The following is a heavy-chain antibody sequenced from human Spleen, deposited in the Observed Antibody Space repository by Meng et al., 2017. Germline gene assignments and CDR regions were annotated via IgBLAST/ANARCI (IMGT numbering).Heavy chain of an antibody. CDR1: GGSFSSHT. Sequence: SVKVSCKASGGSFSSHTISWLRQAPGQGLEWIGRIIPIAGVGNYAQKFQDRVTITADKSTSTAYMDLSSLRAEDTALYYCAKYSYGLGDYFDYWGQGALVTVSS. J-gene: IGHJ4*02. V-gene: IGHV1-69*02. D-gene: IGHD5-18*01. CDR3: AKYSYGLGDYFDY. CDR2: IIPIAGVG.